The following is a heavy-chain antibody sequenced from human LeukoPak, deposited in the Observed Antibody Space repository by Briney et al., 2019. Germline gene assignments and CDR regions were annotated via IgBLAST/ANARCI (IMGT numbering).Heavy chain of an antibody. V-gene: IGHV1-69*04. Sequence: GASVKVSCKASGGTFSSYAISWVRQAPGQGLEWMGRIIPILGIANYAQKFQGRVTITADKSTSTAYMELSSLRSEDTAVYYCARDRNVGRYFDYWGQGTLVTVSS. J-gene: IGHJ4*02. CDR1: GGTFSSYA. CDR3: ARDRNVGRYFDY. D-gene: IGHD3-9*01. CDR2: IIPILGIA.